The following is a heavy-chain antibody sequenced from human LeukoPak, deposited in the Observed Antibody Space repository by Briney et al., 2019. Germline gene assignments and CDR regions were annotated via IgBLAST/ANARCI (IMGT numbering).Heavy chain of an antibody. CDR1: GFIFSNYD. J-gene: IGHJ2*01. CDR3: AKAPSSWYLWYFDL. Sequence: GGSLRLSCAASGFIFSNYDISWVRQAPGKGLEWVSAITGNGDITFYADSVKGRFTISRDNSKNTLYLQMNSLRAEDTAVYYCAKAPSSWYLWYFDLWGRGTLVTVSS. CDR2: ITGNGDIT. D-gene: IGHD6-13*01. V-gene: IGHV3-23*01.